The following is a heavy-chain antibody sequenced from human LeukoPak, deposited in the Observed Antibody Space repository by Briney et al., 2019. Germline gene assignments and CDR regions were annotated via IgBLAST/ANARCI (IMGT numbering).Heavy chain of an antibody. D-gene: IGHD1-26*01. Sequence: SETLSLTCTVSGGSFSSYYWSWIRQPPGKGLEWIGYIYYSGSTNYNPSLKSRVTISVDRSKNQFSLKLSSVTAADTAVYYCARTRRVGATTAFDIWGQGTMVTVSS. V-gene: IGHV4-59*12. CDR1: GGSFSSYY. CDR3: ARTRRVGATTAFDI. J-gene: IGHJ3*02. CDR2: IYYSGST.